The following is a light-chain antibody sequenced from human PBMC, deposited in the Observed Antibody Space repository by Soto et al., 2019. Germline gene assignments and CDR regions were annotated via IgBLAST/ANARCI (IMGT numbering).Light chain of an antibody. CDR2: EVS. J-gene: IGLJ1*01. V-gene: IGLV2-14*01. CDR3: SSYTSSSTRV. Sequence: HSALTQPASVSGSSGQSITISCTGTSSDVGGYHYVSWYQQHPGKAPKLMIYEVSNRPSGVSNRFSGSKSGNTASLTISGLQAEDEADYYCSSYTSSSTRVFGTGTKVTVL. CDR1: SSDVGGYHY.